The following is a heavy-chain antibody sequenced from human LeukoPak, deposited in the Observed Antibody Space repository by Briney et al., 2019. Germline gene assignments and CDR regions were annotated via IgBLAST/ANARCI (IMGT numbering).Heavy chain of an antibody. V-gene: IGHV4-4*02. D-gene: IGHD3-10*01. CDR2: IYHSGST. Sequence: KPSETLSLTCAVSGGSISSSNWWSWVRQPPGKGLEWIGEIYHSGSTNYNPSLKSRVTISVDKSKNQFSLELSSVTAADTAVYYCARTLLWFGELEPYFDSWGQGTLVTVSS. J-gene: IGHJ4*02. CDR3: ARTLLWFGELEPYFDS. CDR1: GGSISSSNW.